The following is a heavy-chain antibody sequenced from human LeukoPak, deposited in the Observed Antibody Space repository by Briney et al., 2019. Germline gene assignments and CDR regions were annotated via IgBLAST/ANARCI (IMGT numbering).Heavy chain of an antibody. CDR3: ARGIVPAAMMADWFDP. CDR1: GGSISSGDYY. Sequence: SQTLSLTCTVSGGSISSGDYYWSWIRQPPGKGLEWIGYIYYSRSTYYNPSLKSRVTISVDTSKNQFSLKLSSVTAADTAVYYCARGIVPAAMMADWFDPWGQGTLVTVSS. J-gene: IGHJ5*02. V-gene: IGHV4-30-4*01. D-gene: IGHD2-2*01. CDR2: IYYSRST.